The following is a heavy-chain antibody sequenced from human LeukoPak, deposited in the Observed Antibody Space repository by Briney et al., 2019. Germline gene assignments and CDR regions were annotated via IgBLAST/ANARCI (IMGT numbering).Heavy chain of an antibody. CDR3: ARSGSYHHNYFDY. CDR1: GGSISSYY. D-gene: IGHD1-26*01. Sequence: PSETLTLTCTVSGGSISSYYWSWIRRPPGKGLEWIGYIYYSGSTNYNPSLKSRVTISVDTSKNQFSLKLSSVTAADTAVYYCARSGSYHHNYFDYWGQGTLVTVSS. CDR2: IYYSGST. V-gene: IGHV4-59*08. J-gene: IGHJ4*02.